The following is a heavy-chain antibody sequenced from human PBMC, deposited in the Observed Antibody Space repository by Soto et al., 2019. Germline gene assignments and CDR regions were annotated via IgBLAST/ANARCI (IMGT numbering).Heavy chain of an antibody. Sequence: GGSLRLSCAASGFTFSDYGMHWVRQAPGKGLEWLAIISYDGGQKYFVESVKGRFTISRDNSKNTLYLQMNSLRGEDTAVYYCAGETGDIAAAGTFVVNWFDPWGQGTLVTVSS. D-gene: IGHD6-13*01. CDR2: ISYDGGQK. V-gene: IGHV3-30*03. CDR1: GFTFSDYG. CDR3: AGETGDIAAAGTFVVNWFDP. J-gene: IGHJ5*02.